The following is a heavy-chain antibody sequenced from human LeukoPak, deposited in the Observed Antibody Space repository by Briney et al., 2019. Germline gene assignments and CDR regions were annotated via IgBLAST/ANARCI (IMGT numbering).Heavy chain of an antibody. Sequence: PSETLSLTCTVSGGSINASYWSWLRQPPGKGLEWIGYIYYSGSTNYNPSLKSRVTISVDTSKKQFSLKLTSVTAADTAVYYCATRPARGSGPYYPYFDYWGQGTLVTVSS. CDR3: ATRPARGSGPYYPYFDY. V-gene: IGHV4-59*01. CDR1: GGSINASY. J-gene: IGHJ4*02. D-gene: IGHD3-22*01. CDR2: IYYSGST.